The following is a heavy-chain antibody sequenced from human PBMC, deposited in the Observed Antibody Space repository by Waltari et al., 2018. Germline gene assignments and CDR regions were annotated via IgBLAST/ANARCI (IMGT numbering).Heavy chain of an antibody. J-gene: IGHJ2*01. CDR1: VFTFSSYS. D-gene: IGHD3-10*01. Sequence: EVQLVESGGGLVQPGGSLRLSCAASVFTFSSYSMNWVGQAPGKGLEWVSYISSSSSTIYYADSVKGRFTISRDNAKNSRYLQMNSLRAEDTAVYYCARDYLSGEYFDLWGRGTLVTVSS. V-gene: IGHV3-48*01. CDR2: ISSSSSTI. CDR3: ARDYLSGEYFDL.